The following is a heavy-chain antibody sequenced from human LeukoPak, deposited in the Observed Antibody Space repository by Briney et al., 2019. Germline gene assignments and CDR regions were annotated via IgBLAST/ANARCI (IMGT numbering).Heavy chain of an antibody. CDR1: GFIVSGDF. D-gene: IGHD5-12*01. CDR2: IRSSSET. V-gene: IGHV3-69-1*01. Sequence: GGSLRLSCAASGFIVSGDFMSWVRQAPGKGLEWVSHIRSSSETFYADSVKGRFTISRDNARNSLYLQMNNLRGEDTAIYYCARDAGNSGYGCDLWGQGTLVTVSS. J-gene: IGHJ5*02. CDR3: ARDAGNSGYGCDL.